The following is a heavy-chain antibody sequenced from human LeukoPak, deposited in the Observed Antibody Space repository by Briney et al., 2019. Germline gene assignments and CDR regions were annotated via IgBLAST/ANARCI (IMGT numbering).Heavy chain of an antibody. Sequence: SETLSLTCTVSGGSISSYYWSCIRQPPPKELVWIGYIYYSGSTNYNPSLKSRVTISVDTSKNQFSLKLSSVTAAGTAVYYCARDLGYSGYDSGYWGQGTLVTVSS. CDR2: IYYSGST. CDR1: GGSISSYY. J-gene: IGHJ4*02. D-gene: IGHD5-12*01. V-gene: IGHV4-59*01. CDR3: ARDLGYSGYDSGY.